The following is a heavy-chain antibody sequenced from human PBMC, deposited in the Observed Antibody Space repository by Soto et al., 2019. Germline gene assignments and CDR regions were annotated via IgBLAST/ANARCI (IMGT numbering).Heavy chain of an antibody. CDR3: ARVCVGVQLWLCKREMDV. CDR1: GGSISSSNW. J-gene: IGHJ6*02. CDR2: IYHSGST. V-gene: IGHV4-4*02. D-gene: IGHD5-18*01. Sequence: QVQLQESGPGLVKPSGTLSLTCAVSGGSISSSNWWSWVRQPPGKGLEWIGEIYHSGSTNYNPARKSRVTLSVDKSKNRFSLKLSSVTAADTAVYYCARVCVGVQLWLCKREMDVWGQGTTVTVSS.